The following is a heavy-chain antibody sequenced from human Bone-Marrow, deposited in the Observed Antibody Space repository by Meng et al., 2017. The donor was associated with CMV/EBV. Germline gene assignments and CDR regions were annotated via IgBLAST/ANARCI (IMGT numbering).Heavy chain of an antibody. J-gene: IGHJ4*02. V-gene: IGHV3-30*03. D-gene: IGHD5-18*01. CDR2: ISYDGSNK. Sequence: GESLKISCAASGFTFSSYWMHWVRQAPGKGLEWVAVISYDGSNKYYADSVKGRFTISRDNSKNTLYLQMNSLRAEDTAVYYCARKSSGYSYDHWGQGTLVTVSS. CDR3: ARKSSGYSYDH. CDR1: GFTFSSYW.